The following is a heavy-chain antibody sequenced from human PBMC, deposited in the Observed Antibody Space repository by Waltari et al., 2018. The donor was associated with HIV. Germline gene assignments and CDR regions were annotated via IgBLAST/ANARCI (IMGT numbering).Heavy chain of an antibody. CDR1: GYTLTDYN. J-gene: IGHJ6*02. D-gene: IGHD6-19*01. V-gene: IGHV1-2*02. CDR3: ARVREEQGLVPEFYYFAMDV. CDR2: INPNRGGT. Sequence: QVHLMQSGAEVKKPGASVKVSCKASGYTLTDYNLHWVRQAPGQGLEWMAWINPNRGGTNYAQKFQRRVAVTRDTSINTADMDCGSLGSDDTAVYYRARVREEQGLVPEFYYFAMDVWGQGTTVTVSS.